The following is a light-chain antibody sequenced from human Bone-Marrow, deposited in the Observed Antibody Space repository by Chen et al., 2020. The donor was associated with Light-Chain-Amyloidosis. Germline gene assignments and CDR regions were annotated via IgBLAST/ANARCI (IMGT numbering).Light chain of an antibody. CDR3: QSADSSGTYEVI. V-gene: IGLV3-25*03. CDR2: RDT. CDR1: DLPTKY. Sequence: SYGLTQPPSVSVSPGQTARITCSGDDLPTKYAYWYQQKPGQAPVLVIHRDTERPSGISERFSGSSSGTTATLPISGVQAEDEADYHCQSADSSGTYEVIFGGGTKLTVL. J-gene: IGLJ2*01.